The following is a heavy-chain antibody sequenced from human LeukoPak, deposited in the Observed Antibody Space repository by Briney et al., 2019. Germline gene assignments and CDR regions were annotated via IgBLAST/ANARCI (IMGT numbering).Heavy chain of an antibody. Sequence: SVKVSCKASGGTFSSYAISWVRQAPGQGLEWMGGIIPIFGTANYAQKFQGRVTITADESTSTAYMELSSLRSEDTAVYYCATLVVVAATPLGFDYWGQGTLVTVSS. V-gene: IGHV1-69*13. CDR1: GGTFSSYA. J-gene: IGHJ4*02. CDR3: ATLVVVAATPLGFDY. D-gene: IGHD2-15*01. CDR2: IIPIFGTA.